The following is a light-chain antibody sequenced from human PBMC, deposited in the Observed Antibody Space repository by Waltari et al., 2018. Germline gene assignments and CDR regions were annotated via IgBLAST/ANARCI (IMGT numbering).Light chain of an antibody. J-gene: IGKJ2*01. CDR3: HQSNILPRT. Sequence: EIVLTQSPDFQSVTPKEKDTITCRASQSIGGSLHWYQQKPDQSPRLLVKYASQSISGVPSRFSGSGYGTDFTLTINSLETEDAATYYCHQSNILPRTFGRGTKLEIK. CDR2: YAS. CDR1: QSIGGS. V-gene: IGKV6-21*02.